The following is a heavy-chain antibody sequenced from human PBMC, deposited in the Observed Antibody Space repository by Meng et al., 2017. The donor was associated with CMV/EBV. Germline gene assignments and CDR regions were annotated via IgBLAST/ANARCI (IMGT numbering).Heavy chain of an antibody. V-gene: IGHV4-31*02. CDR3: ARGARYCSGGSCSSWFDP. J-gene: IGHJ5*02. CDR1: SSGGYS. Sequence: SSGGYSWSWIRQHPGKGLEWIGYIYYSGSTYYNPSLKSRVTISVDTSKNRFSLKLSSVTAADTAVYYCARGARYCSGGSCSSWFDPWGQGTLVTVSS. CDR2: IYYSGST. D-gene: IGHD2-15*01.